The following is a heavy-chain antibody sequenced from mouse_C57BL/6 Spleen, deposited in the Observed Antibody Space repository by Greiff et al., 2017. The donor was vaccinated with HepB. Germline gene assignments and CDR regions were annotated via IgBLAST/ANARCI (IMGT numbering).Heavy chain of an antibody. J-gene: IGHJ2*01. CDR2: INPSTGGT. CDR1: GYSFTGYY. CDR3: ARRFDY. Sequence: EVKLMESGPELVKPGASVKISCKASGYSFTGYYMNWVKQSPEKSLEWIGEINPSTGGTTYNQKFKAKATLTVDKSSSTAYMQLKGLTSEDSAVYYCARRFDYWGQGTTLTVSS. V-gene: IGHV1-42*01.